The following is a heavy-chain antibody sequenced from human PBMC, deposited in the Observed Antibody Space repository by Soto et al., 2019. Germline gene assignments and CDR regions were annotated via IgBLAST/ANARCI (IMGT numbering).Heavy chain of an antibody. D-gene: IGHD6-19*01. CDR3: ARDGQWLPRDGLRSSYYFDY. J-gene: IGHJ4*02. CDR1: GFNFSSYF. CDR2: IWYDGGNK. Sequence: QVQLVESGGGVGQPGRSLRLSCAASGFNFSSYFMHWVRQAPGKGLGWVAVIWYDGGNKYYADSVKGRFTISRDNSKNTLYLQMNSLRAEDTAVYYCARDGQWLPRDGLRSSYYFDYWGQGTLVTVSS. V-gene: IGHV3-33*01.